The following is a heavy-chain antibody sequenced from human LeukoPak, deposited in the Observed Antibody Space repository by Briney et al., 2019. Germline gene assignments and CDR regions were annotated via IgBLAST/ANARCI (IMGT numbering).Heavy chain of an antibody. CDR3: ARAGYSYGYYYYYYMDV. CDR1: GGSISSSSYY. J-gene: IGHJ6*03. V-gene: IGHV4-39*07. Sequence: SETLSLTCPLSGGSISSSSYYWGWIRQPPRKGLEWIGSIYYSGSTYYNPSLKSRVTISVDTSKNQFSLKLSSVTAADTAVYYCARAGYSYGYYYYYYMDVWGKGTTVTVSS. CDR2: IYYSGST. D-gene: IGHD5-18*01.